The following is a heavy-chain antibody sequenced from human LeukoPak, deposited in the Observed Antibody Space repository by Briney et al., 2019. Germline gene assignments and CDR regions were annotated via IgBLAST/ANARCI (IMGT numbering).Heavy chain of an antibody. J-gene: IGHJ3*02. D-gene: IGHD3-9*01. CDR3: ALRYCDWLSRCDAFDI. CDR1: RYTFTSSG. CDR2: ISTYNGNP. V-gene: IGHV1-18*01. Sequence: APVRVSCKASRYTFTSSGISRVRQTPGQGLEWMGWISTYNGNPNYSQKLQGRVTMTTGTSTSTAYMELRSLISDDTAVYYCALRYCDWLSRCDAFDIWGQGTMVTVSS.